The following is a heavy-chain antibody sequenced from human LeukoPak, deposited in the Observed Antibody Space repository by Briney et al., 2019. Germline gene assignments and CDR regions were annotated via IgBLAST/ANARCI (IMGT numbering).Heavy chain of an antibody. CDR3: AKDTRITMVRGVIPKKGFDY. D-gene: IGHD3-10*01. V-gene: IGHV3-23*01. Sequence: GGSLRLSCAASGFPFSSYAMRWVRQAPGKGLNRVSAISGSGGSTYYANSVKGRFTISRDNSKNTLYLQMNSLRAEDTAVYYCAKDTRITMVRGVIPKKGFDYWGQGTLVTVSS. CDR1: GFPFSSYA. CDR2: ISGSGGST. J-gene: IGHJ4*02.